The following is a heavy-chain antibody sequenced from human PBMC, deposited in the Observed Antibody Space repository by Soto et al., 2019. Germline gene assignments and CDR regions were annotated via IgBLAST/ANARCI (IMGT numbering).Heavy chain of an antibody. CDR2: ISSSSSYI. J-gene: IGHJ6*02. V-gene: IGHV3-21*01. Sequence: GGSLRLSCAASGFTFRSYSMNWVRQAPGKGLEWVSTISSSSSYIYYADSVKGRFTISRDNAKNSLYLQMNSLRAEDTAVYYCARRAVREQWLVLNDYGMDVWGQGTTVTVSS. D-gene: IGHD6-19*01. CDR3: ARRAVREQWLVLNDYGMDV. CDR1: GFTFRSYS.